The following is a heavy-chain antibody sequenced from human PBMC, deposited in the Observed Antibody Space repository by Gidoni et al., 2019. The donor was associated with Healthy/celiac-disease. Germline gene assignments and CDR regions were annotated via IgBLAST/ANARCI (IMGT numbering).Heavy chain of an antibody. CDR2: IYYSGST. J-gene: IGHJ3*02. CDR1: GGSISSYY. Sequence: QVQLQESGPGLVKPSETLSLTCPVSGGSISSYYWSWIRQPPGKGLEWIGYIYYSGSTNYNPSLKSRVTISVDTSKNQFSLKLSSVTAADTAVYYCARDSVSSIYCSSTSCYHAFDIWGQGTMVTVFS. V-gene: IGHV4-59*01. D-gene: IGHD2-2*01. CDR3: ARDSVSSIYCSSTSCYHAFDI.